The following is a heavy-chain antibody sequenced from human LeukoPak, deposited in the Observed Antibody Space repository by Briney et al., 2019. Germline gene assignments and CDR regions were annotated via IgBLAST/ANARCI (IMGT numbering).Heavy chain of an antibody. Sequence: GGSLRLSYAASGFTFSSYAMHWVRQAPGKGLEYVSAISSNGGSTYYANSVKGRFTISRDNSKNTLYLQMGSLRAEDMAVYYCARAQWYYYDSSGPNWFDPWGQGTLVTVSS. CDR2: ISSNGGST. CDR3: ARAQWYYYDSSGPNWFDP. V-gene: IGHV3-64*01. CDR1: GFTFSSYA. D-gene: IGHD3-22*01. J-gene: IGHJ5*02.